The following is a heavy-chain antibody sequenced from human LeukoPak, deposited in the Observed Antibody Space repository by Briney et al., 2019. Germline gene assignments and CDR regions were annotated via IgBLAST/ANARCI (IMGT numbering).Heavy chain of an antibody. Sequence: SETLSLTCTVSGGSISSYYWSWIRQPAGKGLEWIGRIYTSGSTNYNPSLKSRVTMSVDTSKNQFSLKLSSVTAADTAVYYCARALYCSSTSCYLFDYWGQGTLVTVSS. CDR3: ARALYCSSTSCYLFDY. J-gene: IGHJ4*02. V-gene: IGHV4-4*07. CDR2: IYTSGST. D-gene: IGHD2-2*01. CDR1: GGSISSYY.